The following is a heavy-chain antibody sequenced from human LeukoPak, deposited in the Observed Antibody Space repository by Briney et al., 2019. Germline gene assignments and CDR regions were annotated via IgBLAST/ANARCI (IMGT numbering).Heavy chain of an antibody. V-gene: IGHV3-23*01. CDR2: ISGSGGNT. Sequence: GRSLRPSCAPSGFTFSSYEMNWVRQAPGKGLEWVSSISGSGGNTYYADSVKGRFTISRDNSKNTLYLQMNSLRAEDTAVYYCAKPARTDAFDIWDQGTMITVSS. CDR1: GFTFSSYE. D-gene: IGHD1-14*01. CDR3: AKPARTDAFDI. J-gene: IGHJ3*02.